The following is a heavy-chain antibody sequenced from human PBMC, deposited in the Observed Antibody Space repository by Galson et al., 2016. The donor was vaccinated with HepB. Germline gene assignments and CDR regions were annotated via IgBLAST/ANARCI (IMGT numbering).Heavy chain of an antibody. V-gene: IGHV4-61*02. CDR3: ARSSKRAAPMVLNP. Sequence: TLSLTCTVSDGSISSGSYSWSWIRQPAGKGLEWIGRINTSGSTNYNPSPKSRVIMSVDTSKNQFSLKLNSVTAADTAVYYCARSSKRAAPMVLNPWGQGTLVTVSS. CDR1: DGSISSGSYS. D-gene: IGHD3-10*01. J-gene: IGHJ5*02. CDR2: INTSGST.